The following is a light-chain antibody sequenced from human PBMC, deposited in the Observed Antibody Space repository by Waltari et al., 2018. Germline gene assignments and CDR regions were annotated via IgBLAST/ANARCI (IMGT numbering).Light chain of an antibody. J-gene: IGLJ1*01. CDR1: DSDVGAYVF. Sequence: QSALTQPASVSGSPGQSITISCSGTDSDVGAYVFVSWYQQHPGKAPHLISYEVSNRPSGISNRFSASKSGNTASLTISGLQAEDEADYYCSSYTTSSAPGVFGTGTRVTVL. CDR3: SSYTTSSAPGV. V-gene: IGLV2-14*01. CDR2: EVS.